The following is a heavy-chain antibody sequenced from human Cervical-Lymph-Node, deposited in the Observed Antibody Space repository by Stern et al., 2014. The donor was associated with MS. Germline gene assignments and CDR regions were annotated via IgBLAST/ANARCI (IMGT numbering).Heavy chain of an antibody. D-gene: IGHD3-10*01. Sequence: QVTLRESGPTLVKPTQTLTLTCTFSGFSFSTSRVGVGWIRQPPGKALEWLALIYWDDDKQYNPSLKSRLTITKDTSKNQVVLTVTNMDPVDTGTYFCAYRLRPYGSGSYSWFGPWGQGVRVTVSS. CDR2: IYWDDDK. J-gene: IGHJ5*02. V-gene: IGHV2-5*02. CDR3: AYRLRPYGSGSYSWFGP. CDR1: GFSFSTSRVG.